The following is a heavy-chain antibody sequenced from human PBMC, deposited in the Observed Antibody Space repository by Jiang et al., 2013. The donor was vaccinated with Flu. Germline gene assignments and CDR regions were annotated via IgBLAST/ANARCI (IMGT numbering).Heavy chain of an antibody. CDR3: ARDDPYSTSTGGLDY. Sequence: VQLVESGGGLVKPGGSLRLSCSASGFTFRRYSMNWVRQAPGKGLEWVSSITSAGSYKYYADSVKGRFTISRDNAKNSVYLQMDSLRDEDTAVYYCARDDPYSTSTGGLDYWGQGTLVTVSS. CDR2: ITSAGSYK. D-gene: IGHD6-6*01. J-gene: IGHJ4*02. CDR1: GFTFRRYS. V-gene: IGHV3-21*01.